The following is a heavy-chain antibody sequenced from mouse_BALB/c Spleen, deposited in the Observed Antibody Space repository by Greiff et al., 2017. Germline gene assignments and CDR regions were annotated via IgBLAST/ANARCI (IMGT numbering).Heavy chain of an antibody. CDR1: GFTFSDYY. Sequence: DVQLVESGGGLVKPGGSLKLSCAASGFTFSDYYMYWVRQTPEKRLEWVATISDGGSYTYYPDSVKGRFTISRDNAKNNLYLQMSSLKSEDTAMYYCAREDGYYGYYAMDYWGQGTSVTVSS. CDR2: ISDGGSYT. J-gene: IGHJ4*01. V-gene: IGHV5-4*02. CDR3: AREDGYYGYYAMDY. D-gene: IGHD2-3*01.